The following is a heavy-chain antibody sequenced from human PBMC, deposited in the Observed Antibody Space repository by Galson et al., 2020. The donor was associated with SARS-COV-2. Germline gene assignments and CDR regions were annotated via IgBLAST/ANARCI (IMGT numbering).Heavy chain of an antibody. Sequence: ASVKVSCKASGYTFTGYYMHWVRQAPGQGLEWMGWINPNSGGTNYAQKFQGWVTMTRDTSISTGYMELSRLRSDDTAVYYCARESSSRDGDYYYYMDVWGKGTTVTVSS. CDR2: INPNSGGT. V-gene: IGHV1-2*04. CDR3: ARESSSRDGDYYYYMDV. D-gene: IGHD2-2*01. J-gene: IGHJ6*03. CDR1: GYTFTGYY.